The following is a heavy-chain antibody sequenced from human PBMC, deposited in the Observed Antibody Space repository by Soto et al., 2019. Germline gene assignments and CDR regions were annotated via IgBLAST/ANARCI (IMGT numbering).Heavy chain of an antibody. CDR3: ARDRLTHMDV. Sequence: SETLCVSWSVAGGSSSNYDCSWIRQPPGKGLEWIGYIYYSGSTNYNPSLKSRVTISVDTSKNQFSLKLSSVTAADTAVYYCARDRLTHMDVWGKGPTVTVSS. CDR1: GGSSSNYD. J-gene: IGHJ6*03. D-gene: IGHD3-16*01. V-gene: IGHV4-59*01. CDR2: IYYSGST.